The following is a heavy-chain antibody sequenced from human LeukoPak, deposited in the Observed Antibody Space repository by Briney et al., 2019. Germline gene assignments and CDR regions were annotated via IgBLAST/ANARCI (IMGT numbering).Heavy chain of an antibody. Sequence: GGSLRLSCAASGFNFRDYWMHCVRQAPGEGLVWVSRILSDGSGTSGTIYADSVKGRFTTSRDNAKNTLYLQMNSLRADDTAVYYCARDGSLPDYWGQGTLVTVSS. J-gene: IGHJ4*02. D-gene: IGHD2-15*01. CDR1: GFNFRDYW. CDR3: ARDGSLPDY. CDR2: ILSDGSGT. V-gene: IGHV3-74*01.